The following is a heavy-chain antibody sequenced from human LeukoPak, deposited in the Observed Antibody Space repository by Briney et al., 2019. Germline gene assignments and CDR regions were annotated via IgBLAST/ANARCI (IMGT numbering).Heavy chain of an antibody. CDR3: AYYYDSSGYYGQY. CDR2: IIPIFGTA. D-gene: IGHD3-22*01. V-gene: IGHV1-69*13. CDR1: GGTFSSYA. Sequence: ASVKVSCKASGGTFSSYAISWVRQAPGQGLEWMGGIIPIFGTANYAQKFQGRVTITADESTSTAYMELSSLRSEDTAVYYCAYYYDSSGYYGQYWGQGTLVTVS. J-gene: IGHJ4*02.